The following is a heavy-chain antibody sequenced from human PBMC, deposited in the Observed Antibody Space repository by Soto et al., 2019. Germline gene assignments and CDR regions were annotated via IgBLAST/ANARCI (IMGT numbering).Heavy chain of an antibody. CDR2: ISLNSCSI. D-gene: IGHD6-19*01. CDR1: GFTFDDYA. V-gene: IGHV3-9*01. J-gene: IGHJ4*01. CDR3: AIAMAGKWHAFDY. Sequence: GGSLRLSCAASGFTFDDYAMHWVRQAPGKGLEWVSGISLNSCSIGXADSVKGRXTISRDNAKYTXYLQMXRLRPEDTAXYYCAIAMAGKWHAFDYWGHGTLVTVSX.